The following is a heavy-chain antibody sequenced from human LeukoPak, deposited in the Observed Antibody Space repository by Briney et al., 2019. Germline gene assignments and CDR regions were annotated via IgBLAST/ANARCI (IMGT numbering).Heavy chain of an antibody. CDR3: AKESYGIAAQY. CDR1: GFTFSSYS. Sequence: PGGSLRLSCAASGFTFSSYSMNWVRQAPGKGLEWVSYISSSSSTIYYADSVKGRFTISRDNAKNSLYLQMNSLRAEDTAVYYCAKESYGIAAQYWGQGTLVTVSS. D-gene: IGHD6-6*01. J-gene: IGHJ4*02. CDR2: ISSSSSTI. V-gene: IGHV3-48*04.